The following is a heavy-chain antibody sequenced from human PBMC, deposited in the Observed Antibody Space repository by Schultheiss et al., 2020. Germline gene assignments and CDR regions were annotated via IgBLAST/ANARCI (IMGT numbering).Heavy chain of an antibody. CDR3: AIPRDYFDSRGYYHDH. CDR1: GFTFSDYY. D-gene: IGHD3-22*01. J-gene: IGHJ5*02. Sequence: GGSLRLSCAASGFTFSDYYMSWIRQAPGKGLEWVSYISSSSSYTNYADSVKGRFTISRDNAKNSLYLQMNSLRAEDTAVYYCAIPRDYFDSRGYYHDHWGQGTLVTVSS. V-gene: IGHV3-11*06. CDR2: ISSSSSYT.